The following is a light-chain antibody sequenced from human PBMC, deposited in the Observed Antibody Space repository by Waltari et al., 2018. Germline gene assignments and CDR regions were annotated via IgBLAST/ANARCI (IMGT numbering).Light chain of an antibody. V-gene: IGLV3-19*01. CDR2: GKD. CDR3: NSRDNSGNHWI. CDR1: SLRTYY. Sequence: SSELTQDPAVSVALGQTVRITCQGDSLRTYYASGYQQKPGQAPVLVIFGKDNRASGIPDRFSDSSSGNTASLTITGAQAEDEAYYYCNSRDNSGNHWIFGGGTKLTVL. J-gene: IGLJ2*01.